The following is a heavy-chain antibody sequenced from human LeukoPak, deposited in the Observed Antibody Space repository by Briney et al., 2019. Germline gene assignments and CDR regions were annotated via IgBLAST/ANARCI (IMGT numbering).Heavy chain of an antibody. Sequence: SETLSLTCTVYGGAISSSNCCWGWIRQPPGKGLEWIGSIYYSGETYYNPSLKSRVTTSLDTSKNQFSLKLSSVTAADTAVYYCARRATVTASFDYWGQGTLVTVSS. CDR2: IYYSGET. D-gene: IGHD4-17*01. CDR3: ARRATVTASFDY. V-gene: IGHV4-39*01. J-gene: IGHJ4*02. CDR1: GGAISSSNCC.